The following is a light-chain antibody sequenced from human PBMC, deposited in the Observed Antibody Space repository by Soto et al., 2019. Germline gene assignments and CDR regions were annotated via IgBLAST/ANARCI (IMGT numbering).Light chain of an antibody. J-gene: IGLJ1*01. CDR3: SSYAATNIFV. V-gene: IGLV2-8*01. CDR2: EVS. CDR1: SSDVGGYNY. Sequence: SVLTQPPSASGSPGQSVTISCTGTSSDVGGYNYVSWYQQHPGKAPKVIIYEVSKRPSGVPDRFSGSKSGSTASLTVSGLQAEDEADYYCSSYAATNIFVFGTGTKVTVL.